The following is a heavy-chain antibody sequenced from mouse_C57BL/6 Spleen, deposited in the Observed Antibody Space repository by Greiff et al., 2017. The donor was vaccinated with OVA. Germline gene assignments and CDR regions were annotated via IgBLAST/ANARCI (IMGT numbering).Heavy chain of an antibody. J-gene: IGHJ2*01. CDR1: GYTFTSYW. D-gene: IGHD1-1*01. V-gene: IGHV1-64*01. CDR2: IHPNSGST. Sequence: QVQLQQPGAELVKPGASVKLSCKASGYTFTSYWMHWVKQRPGQGLEWIGMIHPNSGSTNYNEKFKSKATLTVDKSSSTAYMQLSSLTSEDSAVYYCAIHYYGRCLDYWGQGTTLTVSS. CDR3: AIHYYGRCLDY.